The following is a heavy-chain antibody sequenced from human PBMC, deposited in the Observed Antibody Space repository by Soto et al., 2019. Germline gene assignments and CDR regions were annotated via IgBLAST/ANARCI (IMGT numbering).Heavy chain of an antibody. CDR2: MNPNSGNT. Sequence: ASVKVSCKASGYTFTSYDINWVRQATGQGLEWMGWMNPNSGNTGYARKFQGRVTMTRNTSISTAYMELSSLRSEDTAVYYCARIHAAWDAFDIWGQGTMVTVSS. CDR1: GYTFTSYD. CDR3: ARIHAAWDAFDI. J-gene: IGHJ3*02. D-gene: IGHD6-25*01. V-gene: IGHV1-8*01.